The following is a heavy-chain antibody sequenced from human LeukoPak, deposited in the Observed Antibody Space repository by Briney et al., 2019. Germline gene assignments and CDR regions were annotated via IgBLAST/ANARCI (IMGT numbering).Heavy chain of an antibody. D-gene: IGHD3-10*01. J-gene: IGHJ4*02. CDR2: ISYDGSDE. CDR1: GFTFNSYV. V-gene: IGHV3-30*04. Sequence: GGSLRLSSEPSGFTFNSYVMHWVRQAPGKGLEWVAVISYDGSDEYYADSVKGRFTISRDNSKNTLYLQLNSLRLEDTAVYYCARSAAGKQYGSGDYWGQGTLVTVSS. CDR3: ARSAAGKQYGSGDY.